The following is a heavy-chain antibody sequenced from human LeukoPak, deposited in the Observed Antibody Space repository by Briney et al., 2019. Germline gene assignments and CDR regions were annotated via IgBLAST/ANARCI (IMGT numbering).Heavy chain of an antibody. J-gene: IGHJ4*02. CDR3: ARGGDGYNYSPYYFDY. V-gene: IGHV5-51*01. CDR1: GYSFTSYW. Sequence: GESLKISCKGSGYSFTSYWIGWVRQMPGKGLEWMGIIYPGDSDTRYSPFFQGQVTISADKSISTAYLQWSSLKASDTAMYYCARGGDGYNYSPYYFDYWGQGTLVTVSS. CDR2: IYPGDSDT. D-gene: IGHD5-24*01.